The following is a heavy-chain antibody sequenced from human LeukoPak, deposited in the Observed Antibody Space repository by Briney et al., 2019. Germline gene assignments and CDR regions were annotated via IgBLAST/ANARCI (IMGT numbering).Heavy chain of an antibody. J-gene: IGHJ4*02. V-gene: IGHV4-61*02. CDR3: ARDRTPGYSSSWSLDY. D-gene: IGHD6-13*01. CDR1: GGSISSGSYY. Sequence: SETLSLTCTVSGGSISSGSYYWSWIRQPAGKGLEWIGRIYTSGSTNYNPSLKSRVTISVDTSKNQFSLKLSSVTAADTAVYYCARDRTPGYSSSWSLDYWGQGTLVTVSS. CDR2: IYTSGST.